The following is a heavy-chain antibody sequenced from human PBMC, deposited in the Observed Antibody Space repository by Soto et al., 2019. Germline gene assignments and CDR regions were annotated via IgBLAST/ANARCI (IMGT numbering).Heavy chain of an antibody. CDR1: GYTFTNYG. Sequence: QVQLLQSGAEVKKPGASVKVSCKASGYTFTNYGITWVRQAPGQGLEWMGWISAYNGDTHYTQRLQGRVTMTTDTSTSTAYMVLTGLRSDDTAVYYCARVRRLVGYFYYYMDVWGKGTTVTVSS. CDR3: ARVRRLVGYFYYYMDV. CDR2: ISAYNGDT. J-gene: IGHJ6*03. V-gene: IGHV1-18*01. D-gene: IGHD6-6*01.